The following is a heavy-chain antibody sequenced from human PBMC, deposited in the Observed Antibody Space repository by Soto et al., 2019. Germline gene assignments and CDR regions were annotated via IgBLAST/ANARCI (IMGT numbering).Heavy chain of an antibody. CDR3: ARARYSSGFDY. Sequence: PGGSLRLSCAASGLTFSNYWMHWVRQAPGKGLVWVSLINSDESSTSYADSVKGRFTISRDNAKNTLYLQMNSLRADDTAVYYCARARYSSGFDYWGQGTLVTVSS. V-gene: IGHV3-74*01. D-gene: IGHD6-19*01. J-gene: IGHJ4*02. CDR1: GLTFSNYW. CDR2: INSDESST.